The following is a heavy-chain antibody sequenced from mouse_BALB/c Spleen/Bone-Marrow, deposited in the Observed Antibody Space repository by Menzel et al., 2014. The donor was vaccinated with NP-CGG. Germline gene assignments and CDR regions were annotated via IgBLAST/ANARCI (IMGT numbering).Heavy chain of an antibody. V-gene: IGHV1S81*02. CDR3: TRSGFYGYGTYFDV. CDR1: GYTFTNYY. J-gene: IGHJ1*01. CDR2: INPSNGVT. D-gene: IGHD1-2*01. Sequence: VQLQQSGAELVKPGASVKLSCKVSGYTFTNYYVYWVKQRPGQGLEWIGEINPSNGVTNFNEKFMIKATLTADSSSSTAYMHLSSLTSEDSAVYYCTRSGFYGYGTYFDVWGAGTTVTVSS.